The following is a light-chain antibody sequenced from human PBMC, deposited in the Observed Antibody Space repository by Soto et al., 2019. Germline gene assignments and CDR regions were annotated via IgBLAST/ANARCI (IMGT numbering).Light chain of an antibody. J-gene: IGKJ5*01. V-gene: IGKV1-9*01. CDR3: QQYYSYPRT. Sequence: DIQMTQSPSTLSGSVGDRVTITCRASQGISSYLAWYQKKPGKAPKLLIYAASTLQSGVPSRFSGSGSGTDFTLTISCLQSEDFATYYCQQYYSYPRTFGQGTRLEIK. CDR2: AAS. CDR1: QGISSY.